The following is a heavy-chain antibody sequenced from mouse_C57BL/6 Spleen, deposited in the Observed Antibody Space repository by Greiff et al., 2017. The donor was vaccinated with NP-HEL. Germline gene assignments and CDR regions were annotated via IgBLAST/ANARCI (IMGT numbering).Heavy chain of an antibody. V-gene: IGHV5-12*01. CDR1: GFTFSDYY. J-gene: IGHJ4*01. Sequence: EVKVVESGGGLVQPGGSLKLSCAASGFTFSDYYMYWVRQTPEKRLEWVAYISNGGGSTYYPDTVKGRFTISRDNAKYTLYLQMSRLKSEDTAMYYCARKGENWDEDAMDYWGQGTSVTVSS. CDR2: ISNGGGST. D-gene: IGHD4-1*01. CDR3: ARKGENWDEDAMDY.